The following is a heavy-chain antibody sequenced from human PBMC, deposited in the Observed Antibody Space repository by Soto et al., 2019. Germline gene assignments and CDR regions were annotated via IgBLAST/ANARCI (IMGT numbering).Heavy chain of an antibody. CDR3: ARHPRDVAAAGTGYYYGMDV. D-gene: IGHD6-13*01. J-gene: IGHJ6*02. CDR1: GYSFTSYW. Sequence: GESLKISCKGSGYSFTSYWIGWVRQMPGKGLEWMGIIYPGDSDTRYSPSFQGQVTISADKSISTAYLQWSSLKASDTAMYYCARHPRDVAAAGTGYYYGMDVWGQGTTVTVSS. CDR2: IYPGDSDT. V-gene: IGHV5-51*01.